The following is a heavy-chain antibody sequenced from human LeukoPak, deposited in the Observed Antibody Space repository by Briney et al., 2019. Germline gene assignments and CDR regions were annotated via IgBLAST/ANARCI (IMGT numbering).Heavy chain of an antibody. CDR1: GFSVTSRGVG. CDR3: AHNSDTDPGLNPGCFDY. D-gene: IGHD5-18*01. V-gene: IGHV2-5*01. J-gene: IGHJ4*02. CDR2: IYWNYDK. Sequence: SGPTLVNPTQTLTLTCTFSGFSVTSRGVGVGWIRQPPGEALQWLALIYWNYDKRYSSSLRSRLTITTDISKNQVILTMTNMDPVDTATYFCAHNSDTDPGLNPGCFDYWGQGILVTVSS.